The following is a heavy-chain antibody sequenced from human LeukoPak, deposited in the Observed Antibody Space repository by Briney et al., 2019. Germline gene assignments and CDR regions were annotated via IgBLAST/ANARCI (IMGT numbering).Heavy chain of an antibody. D-gene: IGHD3-22*01. CDR3: ARYYYDSSGYFAFDI. V-gene: IGHV4-59*08. CDR1: GGSISSYY. Sequence: SETLSLTCTVSGGSISSYYWSWIRQPPGKGLEWIGYIYYSGSTNYNPSLKSRVTISVDTSKNQFSLKLSSVTAADTAVYYCARYYYDSSGYFAFDIWGQRTMVTVSS. J-gene: IGHJ3*02. CDR2: IYYSGST.